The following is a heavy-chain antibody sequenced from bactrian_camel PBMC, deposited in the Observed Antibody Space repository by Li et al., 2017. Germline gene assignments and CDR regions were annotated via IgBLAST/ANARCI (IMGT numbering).Heavy chain of an antibody. D-gene: IGHD2*01. CDR3: VISAVSGISKY. J-gene: IGHJ4*01. CDR1: GLTFSRAY. Sequence: VESGGSLRLSCVISGLTFSRAYIGWVRQAPGKGLEWVSTIGGGATFYVDSVKGRFTIPSDNAQKTMYLQMNSLKPEDTAVYYRVISAVSGISKYWGQGTQV. V-gene: IGHV3S29*01. CDR2: IGGGAT.